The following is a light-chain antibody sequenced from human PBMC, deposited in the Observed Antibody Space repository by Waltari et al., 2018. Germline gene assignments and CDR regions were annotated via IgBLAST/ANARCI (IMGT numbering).Light chain of an antibody. CDR2: DVN. V-gene: IGLV2-14*03. J-gene: IGLJ1*01. Sequence: QSALTQPASVSGSPGQSIAISCAGTSSDVGAYNFVSWYQQHPGKAPKLMIYDVNERPSGCSDRFSGSKSGNTASLTISGLQAEDETDYYCSSFTTSGTYVFGTGTKVTVL. CDR3: SSFTTSGTYV. CDR1: SSDVGAYNF.